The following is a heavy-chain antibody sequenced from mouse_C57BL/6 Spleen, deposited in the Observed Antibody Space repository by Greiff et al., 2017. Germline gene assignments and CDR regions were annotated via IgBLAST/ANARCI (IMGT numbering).Heavy chain of an antibody. D-gene: IGHD4-1*01. J-gene: IGHJ2*01. CDR1: GYTFTDYY. CDR3: SRGEKLGRGFDY. V-gene: IGHV1-19*01. CDR2: INPYNGGT. Sequence: EVQLQQSGPVLVKPGASVKMSCKASGYTFTDYYMNWVKQSHGKSLEWIGVINPYNGGTSYKPQFKGKATLTVATSSSTADMEHTNLTSEDSAVSYFSRGEKLGRGFDYWGQGTTLTVSS.